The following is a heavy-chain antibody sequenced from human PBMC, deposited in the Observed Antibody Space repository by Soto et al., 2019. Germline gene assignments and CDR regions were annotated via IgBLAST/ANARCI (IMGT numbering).Heavy chain of an antibody. J-gene: IGHJ4*02. CDR3: ATSYGSGSRAFDY. Sequence: QVQLVQSGAEVKKPGSSVKVSCKASGDTFSFYTINWVRQAPGLGLEWMGRIVPMLGMSNYALKFQGRVTMTADKSKSTAYMELGSLRSEDTAMYYCATSYGSGSRAFDYWGQGALVTVSS. CDR2: IVPMLGMS. D-gene: IGHD3-10*01. V-gene: IGHV1-69*02. CDR1: GDTFSFYT.